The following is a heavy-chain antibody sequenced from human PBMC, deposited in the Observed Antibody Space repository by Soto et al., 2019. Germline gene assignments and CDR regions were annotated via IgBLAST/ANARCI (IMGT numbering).Heavy chain of an antibody. CDR2: IYWNDDK. CDR1: GFSLSTSGVG. Sequence: SGPTLVNPTQTLTLTCTFSGFSLSTSGVGVGWIRQPPGKALEWLALIYWNDDKRYSPSLKSRLTITKDTSKNQVVLTMTNMDPVDTATYYCAQTRIAAAGPDYWGQGTLVTVSS. J-gene: IGHJ4*02. CDR3: AQTRIAAAGPDY. D-gene: IGHD6-13*01. V-gene: IGHV2-5*01.